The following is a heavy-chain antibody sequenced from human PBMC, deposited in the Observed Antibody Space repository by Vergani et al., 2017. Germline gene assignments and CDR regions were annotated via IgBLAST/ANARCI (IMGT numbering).Heavy chain of an antibody. V-gene: IGHV1-69*02. Sequence: QVQLVQSGAEVKKPGSSVKVSCKASGGTFSSYTISWVRQAPGQGLEWMGRIIPILGIANYAQKFLGRVTITADKSTSTAYMELSSLRSEETAGYYCVAGTLRIAAAGKRGYYYYYMEVWGKGP. CDR3: VAGTLRIAAAGKRGYYYYYMEV. D-gene: IGHD6-13*01. J-gene: IGHJ6*03. CDR2: IIPILGIA. CDR1: GGTFSSYT.